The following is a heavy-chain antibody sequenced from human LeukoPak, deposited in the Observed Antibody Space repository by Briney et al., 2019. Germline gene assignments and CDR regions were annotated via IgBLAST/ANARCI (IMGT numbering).Heavy chain of an antibody. CDR1: GNYW. V-gene: IGHV3-74*01. Sequence: GGSLRLSCAASGNYWMHWVRQAPGKGLVGVSHINSDGSWTSYADSVKGRFTISKDNAKNTVYLQMNSLRAEDTAVYYCVSFYETYWGRGTLVTVSS. J-gene: IGHJ4*02. D-gene: IGHD2/OR15-2a*01. CDR2: INSDGSWT. CDR3: VSFYETY.